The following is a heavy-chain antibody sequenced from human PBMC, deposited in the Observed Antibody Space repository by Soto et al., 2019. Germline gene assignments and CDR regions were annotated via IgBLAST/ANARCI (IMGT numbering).Heavy chain of an antibody. Sequence: LSLTCAISGAPITWGDYSWNWIRQPPGKGLEWIGYIFHGGSTYYNPSLKSRVTISVDTSKNQFSLKLSSVTAADTAVYYCATRRSNWFDPWGQGTLVTVSS. CDR1: GAPITWGDYS. V-gene: IGHV4-30-2*05. CDR2: IFHGGST. CDR3: ATRRSNWFDP. J-gene: IGHJ5*02.